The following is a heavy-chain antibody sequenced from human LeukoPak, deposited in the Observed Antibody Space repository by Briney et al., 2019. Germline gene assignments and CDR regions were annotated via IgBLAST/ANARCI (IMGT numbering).Heavy chain of an antibody. Sequence: GGSLRLSCAASGFTFSDYSMNWVRQAPGKGLEWVSYISSSSSTVYYADSVKGRFTISRDNAKNSLYLQMNSLRAEDTALYYCARERSSSWSPFHSWGQGTLVTVSS. J-gene: IGHJ4*02. CDR3: ARERSSSWSPFHS. V-gene: IGHV3-48*01. CDR1: GFTFSDYS. CDR2: ISSSSSTV. D-gene: IGHD6-13*01.